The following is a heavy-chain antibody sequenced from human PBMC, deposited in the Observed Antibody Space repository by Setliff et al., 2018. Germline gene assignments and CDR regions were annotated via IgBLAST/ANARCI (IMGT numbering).Heavy chain of an antibody. V-gene: IGHV3-48*04. D-gene: IGHD3-22*01. CDR1: GFTFRNYG. Sequence: PGGSLRLSCAASGFTFRNYGMHWVRQAPGKGLEWVSDISSSSSTIYYADSVKGRFTISRDNAKNSLYLQMNSLRAEDTAVYYCARDRISRYYDSGAHAFDIWGQGTMVTVSS. CDR3: ARDRISRYYDSGAHAFDI. J-gene: IGHJ3*02. CDR2: ISSSSSTI.